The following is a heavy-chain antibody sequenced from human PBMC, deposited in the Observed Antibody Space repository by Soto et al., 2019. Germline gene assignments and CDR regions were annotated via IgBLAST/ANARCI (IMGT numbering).Heavy chain of an antibody. J-gene: IGHJ6*02. CDR3: AREIVATIGNYYYGMDV. V-gene: IGHV1-2*04. CDR2: INPNSGGT. CDR1: GYTFTGYY. D-gene: IGHD5-12*01. Sequence: ASVKVSCKASGYTFTGYYMHWVRQAPGQGLEWMGWINPNSGGTNYAQKFQGWVTMTRDTSISTAYMELSRLRSDDTAVYYCAREIVATIGNYYYGMDVWGQGTTVTVSS.